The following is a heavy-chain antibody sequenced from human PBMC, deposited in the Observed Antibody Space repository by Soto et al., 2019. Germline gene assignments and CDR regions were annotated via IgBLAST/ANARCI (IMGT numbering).Heavy chain of an antibody. Sequence: SETLSLTCTVSGGSISSYYWIWIRQPPGKGLEWIGYIYYSGSTNYNPSLKSRVTISVDTSKNQFSLKLSSVTAADTAVYYCARDSHYDFWSGYYTLAPYYGMDVWGQGTTVTVSS. CDR2: IYYSGST. CDR3: ARDSHYDFWSGYYTLAPYYGMDV. V-gene: IGHV4-59*01. D-gene: IGHD3-3*01. J-gene: IGHJ6*02. CDR1: GGSISSYY.